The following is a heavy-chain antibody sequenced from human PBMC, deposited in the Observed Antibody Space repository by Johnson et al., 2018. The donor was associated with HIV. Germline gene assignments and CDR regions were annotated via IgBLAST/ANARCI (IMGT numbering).Heavy chain of an antibody. J-gene: IGHJ3*02. CDR1: GFTFSSYD. Sequence: QVQLVESGGGVVQPGRSLRLSCAASGFTFSSYDMHWVRQAPGKGMDWVAFISYDGSNEYYADSVKGRFTISRDNSKNALYLQMNSLRAEDTAVYYCARGRTLITGTTFLFPVDIWGQGTMVTVSS. D-gene: IGHD1-7*01. V-gene: IGHV3-33*05. CDR2: ISYDGSNE. CDR3: ARGRTLITGTTFLFPVDI.